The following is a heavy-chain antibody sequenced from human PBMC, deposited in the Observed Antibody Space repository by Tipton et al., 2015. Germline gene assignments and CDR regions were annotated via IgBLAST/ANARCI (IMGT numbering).Heavy chain of an antibody. CDR3: ARDGRGHEAMDV. D-gene: IGHD5-12*01. J-gene: IGHJ6*02. Sequence: QSGAEVKKPGSSVKVSCKASGGTIDISWMRQAPGQGLEWMGGIVPTFGIVKYAQNFQGRVTITADKSTSTAYLELISLRSEDTAVYYCARDGRGHEAMDVWGQGTTVIVSS. V-gene: IGHV1-69*17. CDR1: GGTID. CDR2: IVPTFGIV.